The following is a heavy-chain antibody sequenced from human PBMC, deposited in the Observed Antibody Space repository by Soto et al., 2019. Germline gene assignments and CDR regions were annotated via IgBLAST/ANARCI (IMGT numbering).Heavy chain of an antibody. CDR2: IYYTGTT. CDR1: GGSISSGGYY. J-gene: IGHJ4*02. D-gene: IGHD2-21*02. V-gene: IGHV4-31*03. CDR3: ARDLRLDS. Sequence: SDTLSLTCTVSGGSISSGGYYWNWIRQHPGKGLEWIAYIYYTGTTYYNPSLKSRVTISIDRSNNQFSLMLSSVAAADTAVYYCARDLRLDSWGPGTLVT.